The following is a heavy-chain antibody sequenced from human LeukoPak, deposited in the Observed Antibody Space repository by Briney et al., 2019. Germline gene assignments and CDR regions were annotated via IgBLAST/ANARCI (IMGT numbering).Heavy chain of an antibody. CDR1: RFTFSSYW. CDR3: ATDYHGYFDY. D-gene: IGHD1-14*01. CDR2: INQDGGEK. J-gene: IGHJ4*02. Sequence: GGSLRLSCAASRFTFSSYWMTWVRQAPGKGLEWAANINQDGGEKYYVDSVKGRFTISRDNAKNSLYLQMNSLRAEDAAVYYCATDYHGYFDYWGQGTLVTASS. V-gene: IGHV3-7*01.